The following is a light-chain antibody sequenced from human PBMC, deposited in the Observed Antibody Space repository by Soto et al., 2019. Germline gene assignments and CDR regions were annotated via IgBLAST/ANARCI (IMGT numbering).Light chain of an antibody. J-gene: IGLJ1*01. CDR2: EVS. CDR1: SSDVGSYNR. CDR3: SSYTSSTYV. V-gene: IGLV2-18*02. Sequence: QSVLTQPPSVSGSPGQSVTISCTGTSSDVGSYNRVSWYQQPPDTAPKLMIYEVSKRPSGVPDRFSGSKSDNTASLTISGLQAEDEADYYCSSYTSSTYVFGTGTKVTVL.